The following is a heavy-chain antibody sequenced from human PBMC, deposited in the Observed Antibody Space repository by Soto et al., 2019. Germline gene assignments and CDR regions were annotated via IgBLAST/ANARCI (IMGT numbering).Heavy chain of an antibody. CDR3: TTDMYSSSWSPYYYGKDV. J-gene: IGHJ6*04. Sequence: GGSLRLSCAASGFTFSNAWMNWVRQAPGKGLVWVGRIKSKTDGGTTDYAAPVKGRFTISRDDSKNTLYLQMNSLKTEDTAMYYCTTDMYSSSWSPYYYGKDVWGKGTTVTVSS. CDR1: GFTFSNAW. CDR2: IKSKTDGGTT. D-gene: IGHD6-13*01. V-gene: IGHV3-15*07.